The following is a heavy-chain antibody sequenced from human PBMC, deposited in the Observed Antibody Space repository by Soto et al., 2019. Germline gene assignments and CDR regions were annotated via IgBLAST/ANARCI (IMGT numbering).Heavy chain of an antibody. Sequence: SETLSLTCTVSGGSISSYYWSWIRQPPGKGLEWIGYINDSGNTKYNPSLSGRVTISEDTSKSQFSLKLSSVTAADTAVYFCVCSSYEYLWGNWRPYFDYWGQGTLVTVSS. D-gene: IGHD3-16*01. CDR2: INDSGNT. V-gene: IGHV4-59*03. J-gene: IGHJ4*02. CDR1: GGSISSYY. CDR3: VCSSYEYLWGNWRPYFDY.